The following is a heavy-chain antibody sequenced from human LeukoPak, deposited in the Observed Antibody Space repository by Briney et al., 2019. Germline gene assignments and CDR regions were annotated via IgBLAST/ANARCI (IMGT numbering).Heavy chain of an antibody. CDR3: ARDIIGGVTGTTEGWFDP. V-gene: IGHV3-7*01. D-gene: IGHD1-7*01. CDR2: IKEDGSEK. J-gene: IGHJ5*02. Sequence: GGSLRLSCAASGFTFSSYWMGWVRQAPGKGLEWVANIKEDGSEKNYVDSVKGRFTVSRDNAKNSLSLQMSSLRAEDTAVYYCARDIIGGVTGTTEGWFDPWGQGTLVTVSS. CDR1: GFTFSSYW.